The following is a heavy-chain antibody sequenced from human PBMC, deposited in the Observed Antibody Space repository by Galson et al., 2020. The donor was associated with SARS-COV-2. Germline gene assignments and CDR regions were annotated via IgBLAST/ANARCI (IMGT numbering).Heavy chain of an antibody. CDR3: SRGLSSSWPFSDF. D-gene: IGHD6-13*01. V-gene: IGHV3-48*02. CDR2: ITSSSTT. J-gene: IGHJ4*02. Sequence: GESLKISCAASGFTFSSYNMNRVRQAPGKGLGWVSFITSSSTTYYPDSVKGRFTISRDNAKNSLYLQMSGLRDDDTALYYCSRGLSSSWPFSDFWGQGALVTVSS. CDR1: GFTFSSYN.